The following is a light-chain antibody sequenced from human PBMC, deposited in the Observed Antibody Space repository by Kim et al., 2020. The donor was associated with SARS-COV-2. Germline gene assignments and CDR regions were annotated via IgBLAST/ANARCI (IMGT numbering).Light chain of an antibody. CDR2: DTS. J-gene: IGKJ1*01. CDR3: LQRYSWPRT. V-gene: IGKV3-11*01. Sequence: EIVLTQSPASLSLSPGEKATLSCRAGQSISTFLAWYQQRLGQAPKLLIYDTSKRAAGVPARFSASGSGTDFTLTISSLEPDDFATYYCLQRYSWPRTFGQGTKLEI. CDR1: QSISTF.